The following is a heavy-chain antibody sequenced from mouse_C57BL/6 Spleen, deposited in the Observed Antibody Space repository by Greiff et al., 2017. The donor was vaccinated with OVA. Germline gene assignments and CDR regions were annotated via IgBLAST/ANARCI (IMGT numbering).Heavy chain of an antibody. CDR1: GFTFSSYA. D-gene: IGHD1-1*01. V-gene: IGHV5-4*01. Sequence: EVQVVESGGGLVKPGGSLKLSCAASGFTFSSYAMSWVRQTPEKRLEWVATISDGGSYTYYPDNVKGRFTISRDNAKNNLYLQMSHLKSEDTAMYYCARDGVVATHWYFDVWGTGTTVTVSS. CDR3: ARDGVVATHWYFDV. J-gene: IGHJ1*03. CDR2: ISDGGSYT.